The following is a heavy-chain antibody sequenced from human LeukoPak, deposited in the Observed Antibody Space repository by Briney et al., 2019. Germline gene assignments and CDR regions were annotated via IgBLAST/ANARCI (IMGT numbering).Heavy chain of an antibody. J-gene: IGHJ4*02. Sequence: GGSLRLSCAASGFTFSSYAMSWVRQAPGKGLEWVSAISGSGGSTYYADSVKGRFTISRDNSKNTLYLQMNSLRAEDTAVYYCARGGYYDSSGYSRDLGGVDYWGQGTLVTVSS. CDR3: ARGGYYDSSGYSRDLGGVDY. CDR2: ISGSGGST. V-gene: IGHV3-23*01. D-gene: IGHD3-22*01. CDR1: GFTFSSYA.